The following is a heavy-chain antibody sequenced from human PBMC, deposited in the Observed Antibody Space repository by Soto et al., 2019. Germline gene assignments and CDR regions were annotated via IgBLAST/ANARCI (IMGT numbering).Heavy chain of an antibody. Sequence: PSETLSLTCTVSGGSISSYYWSWIRQPPGKGLEWIGYIYYSGSTNYNPSLKSRVTISVDTSKNQFSLKLSSVTAADTAVHYCASYSGDYWADAEYFQHWGQAHLVTVSS. CDR1: GGSISSYY. CDR2: IYYSGST. J-gene: IGHJ1*01. D-gene: IGHD4-17*01. CDR3: ASYSGDYWADAEYFQH. V-gene: IGHV4-59*01.